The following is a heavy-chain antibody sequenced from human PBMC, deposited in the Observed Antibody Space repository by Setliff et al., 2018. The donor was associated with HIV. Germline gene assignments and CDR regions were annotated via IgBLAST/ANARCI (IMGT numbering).Heavy chain of an antibody. V-gene: IGHV3-21*01. CDR1: GFTFSSYS. D-gene: IGHD3-16*01. CDR2: ISSSSSYI. J-gene: IGHJ6*02. Sequence: PGGSLRLSCAASGFTFSSYSMNWVRQAPGKGLEWVSSISSSSSYIYYADSVKGRFTISRDNAKNSLYLQMNSLRAEDTAVYYCAKVGVSVWGSYLDYYAMDVWGQGTTVTVSS. CDR3: AKVGVSVWGSYLDYYAMDV.